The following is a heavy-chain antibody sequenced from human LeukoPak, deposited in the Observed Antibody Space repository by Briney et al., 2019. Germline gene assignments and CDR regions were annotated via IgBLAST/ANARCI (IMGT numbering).Heavy chain of an antibody. D-gene: IGHD3-10*01. CDR2: INPNSGGT. V-gene: IGHV1-2*02. CDR3: ASGDMVRGVTTDY. J-gene: IGHJ4*02. CDR1: GYTFTGYY. Sequence: ASVKVSCKASGYTFTGYYMHWVRQAPGQGLEWMGWINPNSGGTNYAQKFQGRVTMTRDTSISTAYMELSRLRSDDTAVYHCASGDMVRGVTTDYWGQGTLVTVSS.